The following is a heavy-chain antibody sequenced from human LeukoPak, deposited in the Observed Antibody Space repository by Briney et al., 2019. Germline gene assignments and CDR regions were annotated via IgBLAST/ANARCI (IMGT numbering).Heavy chain of an antibody. CDR3: ARDPTTVTTIFDS. V-gene: IGHV4-4*07. D-gene: IGHD4-17*01. CDR2: IYPGESIYASENT. J-gene: IGHJ4*02. Sequence: SETLSLTCSVSGVSISAYYWSWIRQPAGKGLEWIGRIYPGESIYASENTDYNPSLKSRVSMSGDTSKNQVSLKLRSVAAADTAVYYCARDPTTVTTIFDSWGQGTLVTVSS. CDR1: GVSISAYY.